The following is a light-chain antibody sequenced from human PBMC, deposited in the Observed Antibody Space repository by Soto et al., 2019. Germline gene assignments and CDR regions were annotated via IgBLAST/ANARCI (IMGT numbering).Light chain of an antibody. CDR3: QAWDSSTAVV. CDR1: KLGDKY. V-gene: IGLV3-1*01. Sequence: SYELTQPPSVSVSPGQTASITSSGDKLGDKYACWYQQKPGQSPVLVIYQDSKRPSGIPERFSGSNSGNTATLTISGTQAMDEADYYSQAWDSSTAVVFGGGTKLTVL. J-gene: IGLJ2*01. CDR2: QDS.